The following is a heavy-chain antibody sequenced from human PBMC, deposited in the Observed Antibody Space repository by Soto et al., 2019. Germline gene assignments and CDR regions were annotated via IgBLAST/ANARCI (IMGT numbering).Heavy chain of an antibody. V-gene: IGHV1-3*01. CDR2: INAGNGNT. J-gene: IGHJ4*02. CDR1: GYTFTSYA. Sequence: QVQLVQSGAEVKKPGASVKVSCKASGYTFTSYAMHWVRQAPGQRLEWMGWINAGNGNTKYSQKFQGRVTITRDTSARTAYMELSSLRSEDTAVYYCARVPGIAVAGTRYFDYWGQGTLVTVSS. CDR3: ARVPGIAVAGTRYFDY. D-gene: IGHD6-19*01.